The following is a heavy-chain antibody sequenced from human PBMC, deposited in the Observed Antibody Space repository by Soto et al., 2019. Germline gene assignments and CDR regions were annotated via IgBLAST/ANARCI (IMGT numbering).Heavy chain of an antibody. D-gene: IGHD5-12*01. CDR1: GGTFSSYT. J-gene: IGHJ4*02. Sequence: SVKDSCKASGGTFSSYTFSWVRQAPGQGLEWMGRIIPMLGIENYTQKFQGRVTITAGKSTSTAYMELSSLRSEDTGVYYCARGAGKGGYYFFDDRGQGTHDTVAS. CDR2: IIPMLGIE. V-gene: IGHV1-69*02. CDR3: ARGAGKGGYYFFDD.